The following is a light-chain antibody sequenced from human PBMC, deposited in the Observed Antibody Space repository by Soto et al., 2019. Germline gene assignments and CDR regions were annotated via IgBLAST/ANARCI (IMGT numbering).Light chain of an antibody. V-gene: IGLV2-14*01. CDR3: TSYTSTIPYV. Sequence: QSALTRPASVSGSPGQSITISCTGCSNDVGGYNYVSWYQQHPGQAPKLIIYEVSDRPSGVSPRFSGSKSGNTASLTISGLQVADEADYFCTSYTSTIPYVFGSGTKVTVL. J-gene: IGLJ1*01. CDR1: SNDVGGYNY. CDR2: EVS.